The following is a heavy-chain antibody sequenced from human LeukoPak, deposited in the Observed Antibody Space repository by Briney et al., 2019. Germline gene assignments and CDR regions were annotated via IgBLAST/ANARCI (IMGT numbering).Heavy chain of an antibody. CDR1: GYTFTIYD. J-gene: IGHJ4*02. Sequence: ASVTVSCTTSGYTFTIYDINWVRQATGQGLEWMGWMNPNSGNTGYAQKFQGRVTMTRNTSISTAYMELSSLRSEDTAVYYCARGLGEQLVPMGYWGQGTLVTVSS. D-gene: IGHD6-6*01. CDR2: MNPNSGNT. V-gene: IGHV1-8*01. CDR3: ARGLGEQLVPMGY.